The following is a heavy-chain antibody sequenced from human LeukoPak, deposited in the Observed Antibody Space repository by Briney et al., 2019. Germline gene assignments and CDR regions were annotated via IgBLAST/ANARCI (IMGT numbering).Heavy chain of an antibody. CDR1: GGSISSSSYY. V-gene: IGHV4-39*02. CDR2: IYYSGNT. J-gene: IGHJ4*02. D-gene: IGHD3-9*01. CDR3: ARDDGRDFEGFDY. Sequence: SETLSLTCTVSGGSISSSSYYWGWIRQPPGKGLEWIGSIYYSGNTYYNPSLKSRVTISVDTSKNQFSLKLSSVTAADTAVYYCARDDGRDFEGFDYWGQGTLVTVSS.